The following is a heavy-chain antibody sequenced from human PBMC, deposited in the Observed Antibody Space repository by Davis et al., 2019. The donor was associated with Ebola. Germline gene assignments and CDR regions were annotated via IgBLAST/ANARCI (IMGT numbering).Heavy chain of an antibody. CDR3: AREKITMIVVANTYYYGMDV. D-gene: IGHD3-22*01. V-gene: IGHV1-69*06. Sequence: AASVKVSCKASGGSFGSYTVTWVRQAPGQGLEWVGGIIPLFGTTNYAQKFQGRVTLTADKSTGTVYMELSSLRSEDTAVYYCAREKITMIVVANTYYYGMDVWGQGTTVTVSS. CDR1: GGSFGSYT. CDR2: IIPLFGTT. J-gene: IGHJ6*02.